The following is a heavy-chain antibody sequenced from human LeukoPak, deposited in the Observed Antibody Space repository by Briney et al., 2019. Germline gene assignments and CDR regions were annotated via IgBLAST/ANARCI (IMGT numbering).Heavy chain of an antibody. J-gene: IGHJ4*02. V-gene: IGHV3-53*01. CDR2: IYSGGST. Sequence: GGSLRLSRAASGFSVSSNYMTWVRQAPGKGLEWVSVIYSGGSTYYADSVKGRFTISRDNSKNTLYLQMNSLRAEDTAVYYCATGTFWYRGGELWGQGTLVTVSS. CDR1: GFSVSSNY. D-gene: IGHD1-14*01. CDR3: ATGTFWYRGGEL.